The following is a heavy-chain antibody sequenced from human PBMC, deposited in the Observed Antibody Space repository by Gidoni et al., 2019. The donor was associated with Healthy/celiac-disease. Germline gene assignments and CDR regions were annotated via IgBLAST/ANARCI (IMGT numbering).Heavy chain of an antibody. D-gene: IGHD2-2*03. CDR3: ASGYCSSTSCPMGYHYYGMDV. J-gene: IGHJ6*02. V-gene: IGHV3-48*03. CDR1: GFTSSSYD. Sequence: EVQLVESGGGLVQPGGSLRLSCAASGFTSSSYDLNWVRQAPGKGLEWVSYISSSGSTIYYADSVKGRLTISRDNAKNSLYLQMNSLRAEDTAVYYCASGYCSSTSCPMGYHYYGMDVWGQGTTVTVSS. CDR2: ISSSGSTI.